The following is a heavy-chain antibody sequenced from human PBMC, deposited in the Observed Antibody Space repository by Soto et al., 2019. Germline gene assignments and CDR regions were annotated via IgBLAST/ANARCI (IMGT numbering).Heavy chain of an antibody. J-gene: IGHJ4*02. CDR1: GGSISSSSYY. CDR3: ARGSGGYCSGGSCYYDY. D-gene: IGHD2-15*01. Sequence: PSETLSLTCTVSGGSISSSSYYWGWIRQPPGKGLEWIGSIYYSGSTYYNPSLKSRVTISVDTSKNQFSLKLSSVTAADTAVYYCARGSGGYCSGGSCYYDYWGQGTLVTVS. V-gene: IGHV4-39*07. CDR2: IYYSGST.